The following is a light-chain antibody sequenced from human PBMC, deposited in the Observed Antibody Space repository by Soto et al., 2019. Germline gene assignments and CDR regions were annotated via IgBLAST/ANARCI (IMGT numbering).Light chain of an antibody. CDR2: DVS. Sequence: QSVLTQPASVSGSPGQWITISCTGTSSDVGGYNYVSWYQQHPGKAPKLMIYDVSNRPSGVYNRFSGSKSGNTASLTISGLQAEDEADYYCSSYTSSSTRGVFGTGTKLTVL. V-gene: IGLV2-14*01. CDR1: SSDVGGYNY. J-gene: IGLJ1*01. CDR3: SSYTSSSTRGV.